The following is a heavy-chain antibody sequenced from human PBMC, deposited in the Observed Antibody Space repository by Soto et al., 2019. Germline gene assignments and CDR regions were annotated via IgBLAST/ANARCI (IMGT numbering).Heavy chain of an antibody. Sequence: PSQTLSLTCAITGDIVSSNSAGWSWVRQSPSRGLEWLGRTYYRSKWYYEYAVYVRGRITINPDTSKNQYSLQLNSVTPEDTAVYFCSRGEQYRGRILDLWGQVTLVIVS. J-gene: IGHJ4*01. CDR1: GDIVSSNSAG. V-gene: IGHV6-1*01. CDR3: SRGEQYRGRILDL. D-gene: IGHD1-26*01. CDR2: TYYRSKWYY.